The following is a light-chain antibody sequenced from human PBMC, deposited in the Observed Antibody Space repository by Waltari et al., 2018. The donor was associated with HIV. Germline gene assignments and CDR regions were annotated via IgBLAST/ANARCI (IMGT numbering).Light chain of an antibody. CDR2: GAS. V-gene: IGKV3-20*01. J-gene: IGKJ4*01. CDR1: QSVSSSY. CDR3: QQYGSSLVT. Sequence: EIVLTQSPGTLSLSPGERATLSCRASQSVSSSYLAWYQQKPGQAPMLLIYGASSRATDIPDRFSGSGSGTDFTLTISRLGPEDFAVYYCQQYGSSLVTFGGGTKVEIK.